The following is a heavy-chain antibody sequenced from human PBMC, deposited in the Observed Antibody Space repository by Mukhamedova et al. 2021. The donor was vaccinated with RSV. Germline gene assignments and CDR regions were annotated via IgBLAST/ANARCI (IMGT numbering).Heavy chain of an antibody. CDR1: TSSY. D-gene: IGHD2/OR15-2a*01. J-gene: IGHJ4*02. CDR2: INLSGGGT. Sequence: TSSYVHWVRQAPGQGLEWMAKINLSGGGTNYAQKLQDRVTMTRDTSTNTVYMELSSLGSEDTAVYYCATFFDGWGQGTLVTFSS. CDR3: ATFFDG. V-gene: IGHV1-46*04.